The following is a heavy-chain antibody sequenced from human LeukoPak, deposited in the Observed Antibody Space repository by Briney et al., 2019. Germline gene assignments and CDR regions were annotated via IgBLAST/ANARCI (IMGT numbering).Heavy chain of an antibody. D-gene: IGHD3-3*01. CDR3: ARDWSPPDAYYDFWSGYPNWFGP. Sequence: GASVKVSCKASGYTFTSYGISWVRQAPGQGLEWMGWISAYNGNTNYAQKLQGRVTMTTDTSTSTAYMELRSLRSDDTAVYYCARDWSPPDAYYDFWSGYPNWFGPWGQGTLVTVSS. J-gene: IGHJ5*02. CDR1: GYTFTSYG. CDR2: ISAYNGNT. V-gene: IGHV1-18*01.